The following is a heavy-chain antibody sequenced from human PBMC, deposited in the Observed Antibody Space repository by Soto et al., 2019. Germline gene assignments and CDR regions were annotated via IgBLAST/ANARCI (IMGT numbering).Heavy chain of an antibody. D-gene: IGHD5-18*01. CDR1: GFTFDDYT. Sequence: LRLSCAASGFTFDDYTMHWVRQAPGNGLEWVSLISWDGGSTYYADSVKGRFAISRDNSKNSLYLQMNSLRTEDTALYYCAKGVVRGYSYGPYYYYGMDVWGQGTTVTVSS. CDR3: AKGVVRGYSYGPYYYYGMDV. CDR2: ISWDGGST. V-gene: IGHV3-43*01. J-gene: IGHJ6*02.